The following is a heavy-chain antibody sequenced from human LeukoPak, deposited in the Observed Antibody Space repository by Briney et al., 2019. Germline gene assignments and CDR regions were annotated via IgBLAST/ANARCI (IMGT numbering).Heavy chain of an antibody. V-gene: IGHV3-7*05. CDR3: ARPYYYDSSGYYSA. J-gene: IGHJ5*02. D-gene: IGHD3-22*01. CDR1: GFTFNNYW. Sequence: GGSLRLSCAASGFTFNNYWMNWVRQAPGKGLEWVAKIKQDGSEKYYGDSVKGRFTISRDNAKNSLYLQMNSLRAEDTAVYYCARPYYYDSSGYYSAWGQGTLVTVSS. CDR2: IKQDGSEK.